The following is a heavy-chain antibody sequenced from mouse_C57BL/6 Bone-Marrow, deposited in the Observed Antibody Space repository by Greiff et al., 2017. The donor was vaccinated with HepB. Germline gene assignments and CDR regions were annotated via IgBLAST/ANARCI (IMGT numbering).Heavy chain of an antibody. J-gene: IGHJ1*03. Sequence: QVTLKESGAELVRPGTSVKMSCKASGYTFTNYWIGWAKQRPGHGLEWIGDIYPGGGYTNYNEKFKGKATLTADKSSSTAYMQFSSLTSEDSAIYYCARTGIYWYFDVWGTGTTVTVSS. CDR1: GYTFTNYW. CDR2: IYPGGGYT. CDR3: ARTGIYWYFDV. D-gene: IGHD4-1*01. V-gene: IGHV1-63*01.